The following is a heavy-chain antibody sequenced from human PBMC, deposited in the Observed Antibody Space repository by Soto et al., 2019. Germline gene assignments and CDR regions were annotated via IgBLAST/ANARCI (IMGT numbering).Heavy chain of an antibody. CDR1: GLTLSSYA. J-gene: IGHJ6*02. V-gene: IGHV3-64D*06. D-gene: IGHD3-3*01. CDR3: VKWGVISDFWSGYPRGDGMDV. Sequence: GSLRLSGSASGLTLSSYAMHWVRQAPGKGLEYVSAISSNGGSTYYADSVKGRFTISRDNSKNTLYLQMSSLRAEDKAVYYCVKWGVISDFWSGYPRGDGMDVWGQGTTVTVSS. CDR2: ISSNGGST.